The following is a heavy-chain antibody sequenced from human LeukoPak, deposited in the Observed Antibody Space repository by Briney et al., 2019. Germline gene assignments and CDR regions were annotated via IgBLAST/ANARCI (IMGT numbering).Heavy chain of an antibody. D-gene: IGHD5-12*01. CDR2: MNPNSGST. J-gene: IGHJ4*02. V-gene: IGHV1-8*03. CDR3: ARGRSTGYPYYFEY. CDR1: GYTFTSYD. Sequence: ASVKVSCKASGYTFTSYDINWVRRAAGQGLEWMGWMNPNSGSTGYAQKSLGRVTITRNTSISTAYMQLSGLRSEDTAVYYCARGRSTGYPYYFEYWGQGTLVTVSS.